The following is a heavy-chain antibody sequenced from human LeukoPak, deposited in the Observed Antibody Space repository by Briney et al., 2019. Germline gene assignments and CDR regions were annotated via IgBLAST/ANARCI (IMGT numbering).Heavy chain of an antibody. J-gene: IGHJ3*02. V-gene: IGHV1-24*01. Sequence: ASVKVSCKVSGYTLTELSMHWVRQAPGKGLEWMGGFDPEDGETIYAQKFQGRVTMTEDTSTDTAYMELSSLRSEDTAVYYCATPGSADSHITMVRGSSAFDIWGQGTMVTVSS. D-gene: IGHD3-10*01. CDR3: ATPGSADSHITMVRGSSAFDI. CDR1: GYTLTELS. CDR2: FDPEDGET.